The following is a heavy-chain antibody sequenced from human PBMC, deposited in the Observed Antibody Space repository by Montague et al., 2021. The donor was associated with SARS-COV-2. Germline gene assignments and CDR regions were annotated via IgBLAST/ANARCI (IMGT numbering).Heavy chain of an antibody. CDR2: IDYTGST. J-gene: IGHJ6*02. CDR3: ARDTCSDNIVVVTRYGLDV. D-gene: IGHD3-22*01. V-gene: IGHV4-39*07. CDR1: GGSISSSSYY. Sequence: SETLSLTCTVSGGSISSSSYYWGWIRQPPGKGLEWIGSIDYTGSTYYXXXLKSRVTISVDTSKNQFSLKLSSVTAADTAVYYCARDTCSDNIVVVTRYGLDVWGQGTTVTVSS.